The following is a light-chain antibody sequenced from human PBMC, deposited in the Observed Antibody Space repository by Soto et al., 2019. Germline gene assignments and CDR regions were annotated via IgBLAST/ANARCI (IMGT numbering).Light chain of an antibody. CDR3: SSYTGSSTYVV. CDR2: DVS. J-gene: IGLJ2*01. CDR1: SSDVGGYNY. V-gene: IGLV2-14*01. Sequence: QSVLTQPASVSGSPGQSITISCTGTSSDVGGYNYVSWYQQHPGKAPKLMIYDVSNRPSGVSNRFSGSKSANTASLTISGLQAEDEADHYCSSYTGSSTYVVFGGGTKLTVL.